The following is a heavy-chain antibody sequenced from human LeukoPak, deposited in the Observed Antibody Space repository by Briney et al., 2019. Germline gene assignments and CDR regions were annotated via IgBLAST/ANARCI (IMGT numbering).Heavy chain of an antibody. CDR2: ISAYNGNT. Sequence: AASVTVSCKASGYTFTSYGISWVRQAPGQGLEWMGWISAYNGNTNYAQKLQGRVTMTTDTSTSTAYMELRSLRSDDTAVYYCARDRDYYDSSADIGYWGQGTLVTVSS. V-gene: IGHV1-18*01. CDR3: ARDRDYYDSSADIGY. CDR1: GYTFTSYG. J-gene: IGHJ4*02. D-gene: IGHD3-22*01.